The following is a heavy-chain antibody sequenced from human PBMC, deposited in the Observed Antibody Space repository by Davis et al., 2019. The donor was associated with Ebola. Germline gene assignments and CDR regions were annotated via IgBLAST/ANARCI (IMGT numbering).Heavy chain of an antibody. J-gene: IGHJ4*02. CDR1: GYTFTGYY. Sequence: ASVKVSCKASGYTFTGYYMHWVRQAPGQGLEWMGIINPSGGSTSYAQKLQGRVTMTTDTSTSTAYMELRSLRSDDTAVYYCARDIAARPIDYWGQGTLVTVSS. V-gene: IGHV1-46*01. CDR3: ARDIAARPIDY. D-gene: IGHD6-6*01. CDR2: INPSGGST.